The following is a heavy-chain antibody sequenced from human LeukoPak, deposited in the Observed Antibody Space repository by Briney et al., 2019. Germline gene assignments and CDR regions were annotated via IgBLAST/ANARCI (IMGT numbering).Heavy chain of an antibody. D-gene: IGHD5-18*01. CDR3: AKGNGYSYGRYYFDY. CDR2: ITASGGNT. V-gene: IGHV3-23*01. Sequence: GGSLRLSCVASGFTFSNTWMSWVRQAPGKGLEWVSAITASGGNTYYADSVKGRFTISRDNSKNTLYLQVNSLRAEDTAVYYCAKGNGYSYGRYYFDYWGQGTLVTVSS. CDR1: GFTFSNTW. J-gene: IGHJ4*02.